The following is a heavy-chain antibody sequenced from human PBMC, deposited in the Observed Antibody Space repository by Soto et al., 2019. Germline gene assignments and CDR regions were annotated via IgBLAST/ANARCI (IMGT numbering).Heavy chain of an antibody. CDR2: ISAYNGNT. CDR3: ARDSSYDYVWGSYSVFDY. D-gene: IGHD3-16*01. Sequence: QVQLVQSGAEVKKPGASVKVSCRASGYTFTSYGISWVRQAPGQGLEWMGWISAYNGNTNYAQKLQARATMTTDTSTSTAYRELRSLRSDDTAVYYCARDSSYDYVWGSYSVFDYWGQGTLVTVSS. CDR1: GYTFTSYG. J-gene: IGHJ4*02. V-gene: IGHV1-18*01.